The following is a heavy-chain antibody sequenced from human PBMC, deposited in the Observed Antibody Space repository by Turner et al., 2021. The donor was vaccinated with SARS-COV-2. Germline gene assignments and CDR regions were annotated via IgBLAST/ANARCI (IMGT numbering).Heavy chain of an antibody. CDR1: GVFITSTNFF. Sequence: QVPLQESAPGLVKPSETLSLSCTVSGVFITSTNFFWGWIRQYPGKGLEWMGTFSYSRSTYYNPSFKGRVTMSADASKRQFFLRLTSVTAADTAVYYCARLYHHDTSGVDFWGQGTQVTVSS. J-gene: IGHJ4*02. V-gene: IGHV4-39*01. D-gene: IGHD3-22*01. CDR2: FSYSRST. CDR3: ARLYHHDTSGVDF.